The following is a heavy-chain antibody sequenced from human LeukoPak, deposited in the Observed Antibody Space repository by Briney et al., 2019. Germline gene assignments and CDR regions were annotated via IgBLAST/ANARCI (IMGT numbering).Heavy chain of an antibody. Sequence: GESLKISCKGSAYSFTTYWIGWVRQMPGKGLEWMGIIYPGDSDTRYSPSFQGQVTISADKSISTAYLQWSSLKASDTAMYYCARKFTEYSSSSGVNYWGQGTLVTVSS. D-gene: IGHD6-6*01. CDR1: AYSFTTYW. CDR3: ARKFTEYSSSSGVNY. J-gene: IGHJ4*02. CDR2: IYPGDSDT. V-gene: IGHV5-51*01.